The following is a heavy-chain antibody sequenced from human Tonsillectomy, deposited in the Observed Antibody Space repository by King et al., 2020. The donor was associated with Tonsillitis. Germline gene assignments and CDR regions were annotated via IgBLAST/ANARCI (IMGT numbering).Heavy chain of an antibody. Sequence: VQLQQSGPGLVKPSQTLSLTCAISGDSVSGKSAAWNWIRQSPSRGLEWLGRTHYRSKWYNDYAVSVKSRITINPDTSKNQFSLQLNSVTPEDTAVYFCARERLRVGASNFDYWGQGTLVTVSS. J-gene: IGHJ4*02. CDR3: ARERLRVGASNFDY. D-gene: IGHD1-26*01. CDR2: THYRSKWYN. CDR1: GDSVSGKSAA. V-gene: IGHV6-1*01.